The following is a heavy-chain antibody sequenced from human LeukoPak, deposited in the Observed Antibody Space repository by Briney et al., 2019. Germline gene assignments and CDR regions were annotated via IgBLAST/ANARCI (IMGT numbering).Heavy chain of an antibody. J-gene: IGHJ4*02. CDR3: AKDVSSAWYESLDY. Sequence: GGSLRLSCAASGFTFSSYGMHWVRQAPGKGLEWVAVISYDGSNKYYADSVKGRFTISRDNSKNTLYLQMNSLRAEDTAVYYCAKDVSSAWYESLDYWGQGTLVTVSS. V-gene: IGHV3-30*18. CDR1: GFTFSSYG. CDR2: ISYDGSNK. D-gene: IGHD6-19*01.